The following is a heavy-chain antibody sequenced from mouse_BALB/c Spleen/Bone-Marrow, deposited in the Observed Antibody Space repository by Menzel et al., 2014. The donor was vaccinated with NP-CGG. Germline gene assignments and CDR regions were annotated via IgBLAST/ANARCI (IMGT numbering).Heavy chain of an antibody. CDR2: IDPASGNI. D-gene: IGHD4-1*01. J-gene: IGHJ2*01. CDR1: GFNIKDTY. Sequence: LMESGTDLVKPGASVKLSCTASGFNIKDTYMHWVKQGPEQGLDWIGRIDPASGNIQYDPKFQGRAAITADTSSNTAYLQLSSLTSEDTAVYYCASLTGTFDYWGQGTPLTVSS. V-gene: IGHV14-3*02. CDR3: ASLTGTFDY.